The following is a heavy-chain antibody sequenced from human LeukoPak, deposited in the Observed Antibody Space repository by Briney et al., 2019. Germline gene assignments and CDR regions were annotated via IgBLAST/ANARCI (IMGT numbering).Heavy chain of an antibody. Sequence: GRSLRLSCAASGFTFSSYAMHWVRQAPGKGLEWVAVISYDGSNKYYADSVKGRFTISRDNSKNTLYLQMNSLRAGDTAVYYCARHSLSGPWGQGTLVTVSS. V-gene: IGHV3-30*04. J-gene: IGHJ5*02. CDR2: ISYDGSNK. D-gene: IGHD2-15*01. CDR3: ARHSLSGP. CDR1: GFTFSSYA.